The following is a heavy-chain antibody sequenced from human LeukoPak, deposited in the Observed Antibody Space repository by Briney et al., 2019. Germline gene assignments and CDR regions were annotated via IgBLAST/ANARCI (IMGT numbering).Heavy chain of an antibody. J-gene: IGHJ4*02. CDR1: GFTFSSYS. Sequence: GGSLRLSCAASGFTFSSYSMNRVRQAPGKGLEWVAYISSSSNTIDSADSVKGRFTISRDNAKNSLYLQVNSLRAEDTAVYYCARARGYSYGYSDYWGQGTLVTVSS. CDR3: ARARGYSYGYSDY. V-gene: IGHV3-48*01. D-gene: IGHD5-18*01. CDR2: ISSSSNTI.